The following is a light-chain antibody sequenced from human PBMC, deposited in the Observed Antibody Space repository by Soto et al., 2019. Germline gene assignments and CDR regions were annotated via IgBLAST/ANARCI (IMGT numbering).Light chain of an antibody. CDR2: EAP. CDR1: SXDGGDENY. V-gene: IGLV2-14*01. J-gene: IGLJ1*01. CDR3: SSYAHSGPLYV. Sequence: QSVLTHPASVSGSPGQSRTISCTGTSXDGGDENYVSWYQQHPGKAPKLNIYEAPNRPSGVSNRFSGSKSGNTASLTISVLQADADADYSCSSYAHSGPLYVFGTGTKATVL.